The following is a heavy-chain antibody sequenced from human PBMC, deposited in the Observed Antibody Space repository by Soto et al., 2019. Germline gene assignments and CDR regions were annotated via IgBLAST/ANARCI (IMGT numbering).Heavy chain of an antibody. CDR3: ANNATDRGSLSPYSGMDV. CDR1: GGTFANFI. V-gene: IGHV1-69*01. D-gene: IGHD3-10*01. J-gene: IGHJ6*01. Sequence: QVQLVQSGAEVKEPGSSVKVSCKASGGTFANFIMNWVRQTPGQGLEWMGGIVPMFGTATYAEKFKGRVTISATEYPSTAYRELTSMRAERTAVYYCANNATDRGSLSPYSGMDVWGQGTTVTVS. CDR2: IVPMFGTA.